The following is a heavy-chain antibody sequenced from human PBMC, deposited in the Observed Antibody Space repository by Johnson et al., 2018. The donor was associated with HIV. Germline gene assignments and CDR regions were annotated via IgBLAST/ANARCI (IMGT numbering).Heavy chain of an antibody. CDR2: ISGGST. CDR3: ARILLGYCRA. Sequence: EVQLVESGGGLVQPGGSLRLSCAASGFTVSSNYMSWVRQAPGKGLEWVSSISGGSTYYADSRKGRFTISRDNSKNTLYLLMNSLRGEDTAVYYCARILLGYCRAWGQGTMVTVSS. J-gene: IGHJ3*01. D-gene: IGHD2-15*01. CDR1: GFTVSSNY. V-gene: IGHV3-38*03.